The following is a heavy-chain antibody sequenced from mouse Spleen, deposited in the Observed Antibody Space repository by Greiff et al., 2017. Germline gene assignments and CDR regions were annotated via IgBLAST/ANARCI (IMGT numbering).Heavy chain of an antibody. D-gene: IGHD2-4*01. J-gene: IGHJ3*01. CDR1: GYSITSGYY. CDR3: ARDGDDYLFAY. V-gene: IGHV3-6*01. CDR2: ISYDGSN. Sequence: EVKLMESGPGLVKPSQSLSLTCSVTGYSITSGYYWKWIRQFPGNKLEWMGYISYDGSNNYNPSLKNRISITRDTSKNQFFLKLNSVTTEDTATYYCARDGDDYLFAYWGQGTLVTVSA.